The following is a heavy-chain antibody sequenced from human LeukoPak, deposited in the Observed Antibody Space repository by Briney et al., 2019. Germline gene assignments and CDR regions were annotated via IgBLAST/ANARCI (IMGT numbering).Heavy chain of an antibody. CDR2: ISSSSNYI. J-gene: IGHJ4*02. CDR3: ARDRDPDSSSWYTAASTHL. CDR1: GFTFSSYS. V-gene: IGHV3-21*01. D-gene: IGHD6-13*01. Sequence: GGSLRLSCAASGFTFSSYSMNWVRQAPGKGLEWVSSISSSSNYIYYADSVKGRFTISRDNAKNSLYLQMNSLRAEDTAVYYCARDRDPDSSSWYTAASTHLWGQGTLVTVSS.